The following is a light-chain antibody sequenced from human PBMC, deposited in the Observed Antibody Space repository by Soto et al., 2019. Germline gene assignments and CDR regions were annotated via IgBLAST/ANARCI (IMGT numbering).Light chain of an antibody. V-gene: IGLV1-40*01. Sequence: QSVLTQPPSVSGAPGQRVTISCTGSSYNIGAGYDVHWYQQLPGTAPKLLIYGNSNRPSGVPDRFSGSKSGTSASLAITGLQAEDEADYYCPSYASSLRGYVFGTGTNVAV. CDR3: PSYASSLRGYV. CDR1: SYNIGAGYD. CDR2: GNS. J-gene: IGLJ1*01.